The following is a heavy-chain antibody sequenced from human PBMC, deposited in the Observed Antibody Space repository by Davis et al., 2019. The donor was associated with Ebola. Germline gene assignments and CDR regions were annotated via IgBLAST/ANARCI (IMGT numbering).Heavy chain of an antibody. D-gene: IGHD3-3*01. CDR2: ISSSSSYI. CDR3: ASEQDDFWSGYYSFDY. Sequence: GESLKISCAASGFTFSSYSMNWVRQAPGKGLEWVSSISSSSSYIYYADSVKGRFTISRDNAKNSLYLQMNSLRAEDTAVYYCASEQDDFWSGYYSFDYWGQGTLVTVSS. V-gene: IGHV3-21*01. CDR1: GFTFSSYS. J-gene: IGHJ4*02.